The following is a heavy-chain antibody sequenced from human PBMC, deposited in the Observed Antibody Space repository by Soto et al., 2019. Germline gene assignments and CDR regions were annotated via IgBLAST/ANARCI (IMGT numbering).Heavy chain of an antibody. CDR2: INPSGGST. CDR1: GYTFTSYY. J-gene: IGHJ5*02. D-gene: IGHD2-15*01. Sequence: GASVKVSCKASGYTFTSYYMHCVRQAPGQGLEWMGIINPSGGSTSYAQKFQGRVTMTRDTSTSTVYMELSSLRSEDTAVYYCARDAMGVVVDPNNWFDPWGQGTLVTVSS. V-gene: IGHV1-46*01. CDR3: ARDAMGVVVDPNNWFDP.